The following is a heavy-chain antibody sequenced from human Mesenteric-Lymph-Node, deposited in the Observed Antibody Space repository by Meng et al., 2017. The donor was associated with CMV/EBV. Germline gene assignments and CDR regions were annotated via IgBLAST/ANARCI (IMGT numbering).Heavy chain of an antibody. Sequence: SVKVSCKASGGTFSSYTISWVRQAPGQGLEWMGRIIPILGIANYAQKFQGRVTITADKSTSTAYMEVRGLRSDDTAVYYCARDWVNSGYSKIDYWGQGTLVTVSS. V-gene: IGHV1-69*04. CDR1: GGTFSSYT. CDR2: IIPILGIA. CDR3: ARDWVNSGYSKIDY. D-gene: IGHD5-12*01. J-gene: IGHJ4*02.